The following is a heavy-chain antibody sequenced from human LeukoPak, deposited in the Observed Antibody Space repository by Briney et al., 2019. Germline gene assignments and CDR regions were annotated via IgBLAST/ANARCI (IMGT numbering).Heavy chain of an antibody. CDR1: GFTLSSYS. CDR3: ARVGGYCSGGSCLEY. CDR2: ISSSSYI. J-gene: IGHJ4*02. D-gene: IGHD2-15*01. V-gene: IGHV3-21*01. Sequence: TSGGSLRLSCAASGFTLSSYSMNWVRQAPGKGLEWVSSISSSSYIYYADSVKGRFTISRDNAKNSLYLQMNSLRAEDTAVYYCARVGGYCSGGSCLEYWGQGTLVTVSS.